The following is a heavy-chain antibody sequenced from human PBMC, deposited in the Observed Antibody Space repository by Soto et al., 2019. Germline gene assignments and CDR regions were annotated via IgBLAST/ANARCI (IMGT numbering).Heavy chain of an antibody. CDR2: ISAYNGNT. CDR3: VTGARFDGYSSAWYWFDP. CDR1: GYTFASYG. V-gene: IGHV1-18*01. J-gene: IGHJ5*02. D-gene: IGHD6-13*01. Sequence: ASVKVSCKASGYTFASYGINWVRQAPGQGLEWMGWISAYNGNTNYAQKLQGRVTMTTDTSTSTAYMELRSLRSDDTAVYYCVTGARFDGYSSAWYWFDPWGQGTLVTVSS.